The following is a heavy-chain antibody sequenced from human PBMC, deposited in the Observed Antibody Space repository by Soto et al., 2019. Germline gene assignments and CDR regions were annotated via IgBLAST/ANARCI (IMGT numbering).Heavy chain of an antibody. CDR2: ISYDGSNK. V-gene: IGHV3-30-3*01. J-gene: IGHJ5*02. Sequence: QVQLVESGGGVVQPGRSLRLSCAASGFTFSSYAMPWVRQAPGKGLEWVAVISYDGSNKYYADSVKCRFTISIDKSQNTLYLQINSLRAEDTSGYYCAREPQVLPNWFDPMGQGTLVTVSS. CDR1: GFTFSSYA. CDR3: AREPQVLPNWFDP.